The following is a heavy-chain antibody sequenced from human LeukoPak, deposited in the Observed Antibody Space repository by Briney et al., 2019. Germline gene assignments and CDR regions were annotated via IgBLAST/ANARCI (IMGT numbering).Heavy chain of an antibody. CDR1: GYTFTSYG. D-gene: IGHD1-26*01. CDR3: ARRGTDAGHPPSTGYYYGMDV. J-gene: IGHJ6*02. V-gene: IGHV1-18*01. Sequence: ASVKVSCKASGYTFTSYGISWVRQAPGQGLEWMGWISAYNGNTNYAQKLQGRVTMTTDTSTSTAYMELRSLRSDDTAVYYCARRGTDAGHPPSTGYYYGMDVWGQGTTVTVSS. CDR2: ISAYNGNT.